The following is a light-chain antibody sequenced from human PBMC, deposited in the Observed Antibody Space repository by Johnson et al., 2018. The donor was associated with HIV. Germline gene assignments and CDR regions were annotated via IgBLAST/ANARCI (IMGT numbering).Light chain of an antibody. CDR3: GTWDSSLSAGV. CDR2: DNN. CDR1: SSNIGNNY. J-gene: IGLJ1*01. V-gene: IGLV1-51*01. Sequence: QSVLTQPPSVSAAPGQKVTISCSGSSSNIGNNYVSWYQQLPGTAPKLLIYDNNKRPSGIPDRFSGSKSGTSATLGITGLQTGDEADYYRGTWDSSLSAGVSGTGTTVTVL.